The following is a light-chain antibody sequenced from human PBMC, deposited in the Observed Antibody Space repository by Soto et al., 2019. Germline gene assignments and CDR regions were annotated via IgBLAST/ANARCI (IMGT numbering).Light chain of an antibody. V-gene: IGLV2-8*01. Sequence: QSVLTQPPSASGSPGQSVTISCTGTSNDVGSYNYVSWYQQHPDEAPKLIIYEVSKRPSGVPGRFSGSKSGNTASLTVSGLQAADEADYYCTSYAGSDNWGVFGTGTKLTVL. J-gene: IGLJ1*01. CDR2: EVS. CDR3: TSYAGSDNWGV. CDR1: SNDVGSYNY.